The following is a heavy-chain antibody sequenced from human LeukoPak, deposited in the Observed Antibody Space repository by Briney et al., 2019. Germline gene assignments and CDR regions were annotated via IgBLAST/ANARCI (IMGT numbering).Heavy chain of an antibody. Sequence: VASVKVSCKASGYTFTSYDINWVRQATGQGLEWMGWMNPNSGNTGYAQKFQGRVTMTRNTSISTAYMELSSLRSEDTAVYYCARGPDYGDLIDYWGQGTLVTVSS. V-gene: IGHV1-8*01. CDR2: MNPNSGNT. CDR1: GYTFTSYD. D-gene: IGHD4-17*01. J-gene: IGHJ4*02. CDR3: ARGPDYGDLIDY.